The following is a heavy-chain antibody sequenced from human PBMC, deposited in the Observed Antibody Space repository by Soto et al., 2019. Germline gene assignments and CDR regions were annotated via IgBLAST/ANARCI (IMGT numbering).Heavy chain of an antibody. V-gene: IGHV1-3*05. Sequence: QVQLVQSGAEEKKPGASVKVSCKASGYTFTSYAMHWVRQAPGQRLEWMRWINAGNGNTKYSQKFQGRVTITRDTSANTAYMELSSLRSEDTAVYYCARSFVVVTDFDYWGQGTLVTVSS. CDR1: GYTFTSYA. J-gene: IGHJ4*02. CDR2: INAGNGNT. CDR3: ARSFVVVTDFDY. D-gene: IGHD2-21*02.